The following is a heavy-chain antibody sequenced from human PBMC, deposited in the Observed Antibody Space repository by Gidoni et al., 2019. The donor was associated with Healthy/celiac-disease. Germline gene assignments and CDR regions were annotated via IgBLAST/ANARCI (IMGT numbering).Heavy chain of an antibody. J-gene: IGHJ4*02. CDR3: ARTRGGDCYSCYFDY. Sequence: QVQLVESGGGVVQPGRSLRLSCAASAFTFSSYAMHWVRQAPGKGLEWVAVISYDGSNKYYADSVKGRFTISRDNSKNTLYLQMNSLRAEDTAVYYCARTRGGDCYSCYFDYWGQGTLVTVSS. V-gene: IGHV3-30*04. CDR1: AFTFSSYA. D-gene: IGHD2-21*02. CDR2: ISYDGSNK.